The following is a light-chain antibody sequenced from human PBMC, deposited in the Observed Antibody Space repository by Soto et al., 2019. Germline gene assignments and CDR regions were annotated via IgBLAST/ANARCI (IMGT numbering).Light chain of an antibody. CDR3: TSYTSSNTLA. CDR2: EVS. J-gene: IGLJ2*01. CDR1: SSDVGGYNY. Sequence: QLVLTQPASVSGSPGQSITISCTGTSSDVGGYNYVSWYQQYPGKAPKVMIYEVSNRPSGVSNRVSGSKSGNTASLTISGLQADDEADYYCTSYTSSNTLAFGGGTKLTVL. V-gene: IGLV2-14*01.